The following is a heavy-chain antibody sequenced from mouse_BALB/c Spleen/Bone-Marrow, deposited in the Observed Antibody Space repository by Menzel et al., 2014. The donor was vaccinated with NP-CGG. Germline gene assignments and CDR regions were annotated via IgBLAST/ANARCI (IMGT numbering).Heavy chain of an antibody. V-gene: IGHV1-18*01. D-gene: IGHD2-14*01. J-gene: IGHJ2*01. Sequence: VQLKESGPELVKPGASVKISCKASGYSFTGYTMNWVKQSHGKNLEWIGLINPYNGSTSYNQKFKGKATLTVDKSSSTAYMELLSLTSEDSAVYYCARSDYRYDYFDYWGQGTTLTVSS. CDR3: ARSDYRYDYFDY. CDR1: GYSFTGYT. CDR2: INPYNGST.